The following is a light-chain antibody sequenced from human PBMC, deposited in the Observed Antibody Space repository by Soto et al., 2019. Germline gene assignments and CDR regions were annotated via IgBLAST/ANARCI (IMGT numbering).Light chain of an antibody. CDR3: QQYNNWPPTT. CDR2: AAS. V-gene: IGKV1-27*01. J-gene: IGKJ5*01. CDR1: HDIHNF. Sequence: DLQMHQSPASLFASVGDRVTITCRASHDIHNFLAWYQQKPEKVAKLLISAASTLLSGVPTRISGSESGTEFTLTITSLQSEHFAVYSCQQYNNWPPTTFGQGTRLEIK.